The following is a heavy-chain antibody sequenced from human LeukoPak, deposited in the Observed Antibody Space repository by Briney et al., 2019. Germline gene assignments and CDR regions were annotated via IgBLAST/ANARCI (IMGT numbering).Heavy chain of an antibody. J-gene: IGHJ4*02. D-gene: IGHD1-26*01. CDR3: ARDYLVGAPLDS. CDR1: GVSITNYY. CDR2: MYISGST. V-gene: IGHV4-4*07. Sequence: SETLSLTCTVSGVSITNYYWAWIRQPAGKGLEWIGRMYISGSTNYNPSLKSRVTISTDKPKNQFSLKLRSVTAADTALYYCARDYLVGAPLDSWGQGTLVTVSS.